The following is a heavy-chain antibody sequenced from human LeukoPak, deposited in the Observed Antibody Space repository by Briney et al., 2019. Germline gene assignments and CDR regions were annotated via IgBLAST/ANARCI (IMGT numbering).Heavy chain of an antibody. D-gene: IGHD2-2*01. J-gene: IGHJ4*02. V-gene: IGHV3-30*02. Sequence: PGGSLRLSCAASGFTFSTYGMHWVRQAPGKGLEWVAFIRYDGSNKYYADSVKGRFTISRDNSKSTLYLQMNSLRAEDTAVYYCARYHCSSTCCYSEVSFDYWGQGTLVTVSS. CDR3: ARYHCSSTCCYSEVSFDY. CDR2: IRYDGSNK. CDR1: GFTFSTYG.